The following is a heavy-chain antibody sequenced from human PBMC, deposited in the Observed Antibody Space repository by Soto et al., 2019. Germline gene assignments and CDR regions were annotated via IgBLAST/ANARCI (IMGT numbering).Heavy chain of an antibody. Sequence: VASVKVSCKASGYTFTSYYMHWVRQAPGQRLEWMGIINPSGGSTSYAQKFQGRVTMTRDTSTSTVYMELSSLRSEDTAVYYCARSQDNCGGDCYHDYYYYYGMDVWGQGTTVTVSS. V-gene: IGHV1-46*01. CDR1: GYTFTSYY. CDR3: ARSQDNCGGDCYHDYYYYYGMDV. CDR2: INPSGGST. J-gene: IGHJ6*02. D-gene: IGHD2-21*02.